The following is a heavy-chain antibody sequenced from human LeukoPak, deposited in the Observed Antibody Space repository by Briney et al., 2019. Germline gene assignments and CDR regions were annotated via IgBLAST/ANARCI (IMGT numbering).Heavy chain of an antibody. CDR3: ASTIVVVVAGPPGI. Sequence: PGGSLRLSCAASGFTFSSYAMHWVRQAPGKGLEWVAVISYDGSNKYYADSVKDRFTISRDNSKNTLYLQMNSLRAEDTAVYYCASTIVVVVAGPPGIWGQGTTVTVSS. CDR2: ISYDGSNK. D-gene: IGHD2-15*01. CDR1: GFTFSSYA. V-gene: IGHV3-30-3*01. J-gene: IGHJ6*02.